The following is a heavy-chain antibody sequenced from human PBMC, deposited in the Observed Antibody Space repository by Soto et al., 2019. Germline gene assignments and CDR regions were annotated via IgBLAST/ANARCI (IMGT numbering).Heavy chain of an antibody. CDR2: IYYSGST. CDR3: ARDTSGGYNWFDP. J-gene: IGHJ5*02. CDR1: GGSISSYY. D-gene: IGHD2-15*01. Sequence: SETLSLTCTVSGGSISSYYWTWIRQPPGKGLEWIGYIYYSGSTKYNPSLKSRVTISVDTSKNQFSLKLSSVTAADTAVYYCARDTSGGYNWFDPWGQGTLVTVSS. V-gene: IGHV4-59*01.